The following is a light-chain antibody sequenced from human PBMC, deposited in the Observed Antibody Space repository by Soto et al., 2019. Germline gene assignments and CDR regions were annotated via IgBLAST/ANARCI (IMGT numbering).Light chain of an antibody. CDR3: QQYNVYST. Sequence: DIQMTQSPSTLSASIGVRVNITCRASQSISSWLAWYQQKPGKAPKVLIYKASNLESGVPSRFSGSGSETEFTLTISSLQPDDFATYYCQQYNVYSTFGGGTKVEIK. J-gene: IGKJ4*01. CDR2: KAS. CDR1: QSISSW. V-gene: IGKV1-5*03.